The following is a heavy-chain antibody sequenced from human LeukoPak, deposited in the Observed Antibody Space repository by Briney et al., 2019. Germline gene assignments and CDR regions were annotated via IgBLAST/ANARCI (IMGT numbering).Heavy chain of an antibody. CDR3: AKDRHYYDSSGYYLYFDY. CDR2: ISGSGGST. V-gene: IGHV3-23*01. CDR1: GFTFSSYA. J-gene: IGHJ4*02. D-gene: IGHD3-22*01. Sequence: PGGSLRLSCAASGFTFSSYAMSWVRQAPGKGLEWVSAISGSGGSTYYADSVKGRFTISRDNSKNTLYLQMNSLRAEDTAVYYCAKDRHYYDSSGYYLYFDYWGQGTLVTVSS.